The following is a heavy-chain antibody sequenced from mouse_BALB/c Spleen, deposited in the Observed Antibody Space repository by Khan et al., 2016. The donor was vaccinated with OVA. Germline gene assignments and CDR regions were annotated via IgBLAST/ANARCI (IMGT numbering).Heavy chain of an antibody. CDR2: ISSGGDYT. J-gene: IGHJ3*01. V-gene: IGHV5-6*01. CDR1: GFTFSSYG. Sequence: EVELVESGGDLVKPGGSLKLSCAASGFTFSSYGMSWVHQTPDKRLEWVATISSGGDYTYSPDSVKGRFTISRDNAKNTLYLQMSSLKSEDTAMYYCASHLTGSFAYWGQGTLVTVST. D-gene: IGHD4-1*01. CDR3: ASHLTGSFAY.